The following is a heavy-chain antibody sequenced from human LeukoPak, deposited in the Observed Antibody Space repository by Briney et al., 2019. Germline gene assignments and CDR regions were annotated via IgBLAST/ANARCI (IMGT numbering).Heavy chain of an antibody. J-gene: IGHJ5*02. Sequence: ASVKVSCKASGYTFTGYYMHWVRQAPGQGLEWMGWINPNSGGTNYAQKFQGRVTMTRDTSISTAYMELSRLRSDDTAVYYCAREKDSNYNRGFDPWGQGTLVTVSS. D-gene: IGHD4-11*01. CDR2: INPNSGGT. CDR1: GYTFTGYY. V-gene: IGHV1-2*02. CDR3: AREKDSNYNRGFDP.